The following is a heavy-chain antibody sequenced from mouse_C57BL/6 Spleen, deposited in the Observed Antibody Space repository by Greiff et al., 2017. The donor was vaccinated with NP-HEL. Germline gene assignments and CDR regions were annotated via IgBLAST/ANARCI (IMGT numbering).Heavy chain of an antibody. V-gene: IGHV1-18*01. CDR2: INPNNGGT. J-gene: IGHJ3*01. D-gene: IGHD2-1*01. CDR1: GYTFTDYN. CDR3: ARGNYYGNAWFAY. Sequence: EVQLKESGPELVKPGASVKIPCKASGYTFTDYNMDWVKQSHGKSLEWIGDINPNNGGTIYNQKFKGKATLTVDKSSSTAYVEHRSLTSEDTAVYYCARGNYYGNAWFAYWGQGTLVTVSA.